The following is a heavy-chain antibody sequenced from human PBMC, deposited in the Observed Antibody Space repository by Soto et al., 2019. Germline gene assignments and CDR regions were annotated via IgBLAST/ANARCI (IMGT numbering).Heavy chain of an antibody. V-gene: IGHV3-23*01. Sequence: EVQLLESGGGLVQPGGSLRLSCAASGFTFSSYAMSWVRQAPGKGLEWVSAISGSGGSTYYADSVKGRFTISRDNFKNTLYRQENTLRADGTAVYDCANHDCGHYEALEYWGQGTLVTVSS. CDR1: GFTFSSYA. CDR2: ISGSGGST. J-gene: IGHJ4*02. CDR3: ANHDCGHYEALEY. D-gene: IGHD4-17*01.